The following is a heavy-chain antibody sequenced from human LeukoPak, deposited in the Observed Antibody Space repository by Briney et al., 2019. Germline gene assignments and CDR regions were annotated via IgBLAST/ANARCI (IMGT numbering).Heavy chain of an antibody. CDR2: ISNDGNDK. D-gene: IGHD3-22*01. CDR1: GFTLSRYA. V-gene: IGHV3-30-3*01. CDR3: ARDQYYDSSGSDAFDI. Sequence: GGSLRLSCAASGFTLSRYAMHWVRQAPGKGLEWVAVISNDGNDKYHADSVKGRFTISRDNSKNTLYLQMNSLRAEDTAVYYCARDQYYDSSGSDAFDIWAKGQWSPSLQ. J-gene: IGHJ3*02.